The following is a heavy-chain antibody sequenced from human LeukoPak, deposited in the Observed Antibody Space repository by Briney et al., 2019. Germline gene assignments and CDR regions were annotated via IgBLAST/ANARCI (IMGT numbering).Heavy chain of an antibody. CDR3: AKDGKNNHYYFDH. CDR1: GFTFDDYA. CDR2: ISWNSGSI. Sequence: PGGSLRLSCAASGFTFDDYAMHWVRQAPGKGLEWVSGISWNSGSIGYADSVKGRFTISRDNAKNFLYLQMNSLRVEDTAFYYCAKDGKNNHYYFDHWGQGTLVTVSS. V-gene: IGHV3-9*01. D-gene: IGHD1-14*01. J-gene: IGHJ4*02.